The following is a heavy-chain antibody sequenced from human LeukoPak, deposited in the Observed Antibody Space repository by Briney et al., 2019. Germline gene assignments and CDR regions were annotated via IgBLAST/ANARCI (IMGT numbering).Heavy chain of an antibody. CDR2: IYSGGST. CDR3: ARGLYYYDSSSGYLYY. CDR1: GFTXSSTX. J-gene: IGHJ4*02. V-gene: IGHV3-53*01. D-gene: IGHD3-22*01. Sequence: SGFTXSSTXXSWVRXAPGKXXEGVSVIYSGGSTYYADSVKGRFTISRDNSKNTLYLQMNSLRADDTAVYYCARGLYYYDSSSGYLYYWGQGTLVTVSS.